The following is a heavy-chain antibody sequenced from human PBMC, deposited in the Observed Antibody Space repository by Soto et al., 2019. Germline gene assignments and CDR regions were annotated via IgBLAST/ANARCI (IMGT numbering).Heavy chain of an antibody. Sequence: QITLKESGPTLVKPTQTLTLTCTFSGFSLSTSGVGVGWIRQPPGKALEWLALIYWDDAKRYSPSLKSRLTSTKDTSKNQIVLTMTNLGPVDTATSYCARSPYNWFDPWGQGTLVTVSS. J-gene: IGHJ5*02. CDR3: ARSPYNWFDP. CDR2: IYWDDAK. V-gene: IGHV2-5*02. CDR1: GFSLSTSGVG.